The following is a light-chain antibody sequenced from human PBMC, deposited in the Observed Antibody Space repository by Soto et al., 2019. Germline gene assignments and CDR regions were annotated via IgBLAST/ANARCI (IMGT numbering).Light chain of an antibody. CDR2: GAS. Sequence: EIVLTQSPGTLSLSPGESATLSCRASQSVSNNFLAWYQQKPGQAPRLLIYGASSRATGIPDRFSGSGSGTDFTLTISRLEPEDFAVYYCQQYGSSPKVTFGGGTKVEIK. J-gene: IGKJ4*01. CDR1: QSVSNNF. V-gene: IGKV3-20*01. CDR3: QQYGSSPKVT.